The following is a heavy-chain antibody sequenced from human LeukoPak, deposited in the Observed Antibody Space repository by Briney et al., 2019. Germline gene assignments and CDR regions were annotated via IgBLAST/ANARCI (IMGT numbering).Heavy chain of an antibody. D-gene: IGHD6-19*01. CDR3: AKDALVAVAGHFDY. Sequence: PGGSLRLSCAASGFTFSNYGMHWVRQAPGKGREWGAFIQYDGSNEYYADSVKGRFTISRDNSRNTLYLQMNSLRAEDTAVYYCAKDALVAVAGHFDYWGQGTLVTVSS. CDR2: IQYDGSNE. V-gene: IGHV3-30*02. J-gene: IGHJ4*02. CDR1: GFTFSNYG.